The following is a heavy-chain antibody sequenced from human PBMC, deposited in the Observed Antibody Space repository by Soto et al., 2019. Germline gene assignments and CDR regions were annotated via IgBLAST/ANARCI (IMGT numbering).Heavy chain of an antibody. J-gene: IGHJ4*02. CDR1: GFTFSSYG. CDR3: AKTFMVRPDHGAFDY. V-gene: IGHV3-30*18. D-gene: IGHD3-10*01. Sequence: GGSLRLSCAASGFTFSSYGMQWVRQAPGKGLEWVAVISYDGSNKYYADSVKGRFTISRDNSKNTLYLQMNSLRAEDTALYYCAKTFMVRPDHGAFDYWGQGTLVTVSS. CDR2: ISYDGSNK.